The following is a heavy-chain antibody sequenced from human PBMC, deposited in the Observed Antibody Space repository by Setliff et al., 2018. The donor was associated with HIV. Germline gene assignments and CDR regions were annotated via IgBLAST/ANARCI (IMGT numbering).Heavy chain of an antibody. Sequence: GGSLRLSCAASEFIFSRYAIYWVRQAPGKGLEWVAVISSDGSDKYYADSAKGRFTISRDNSKNTLYLQMNSLRAEDTAVYYCARDRFPQSNIFGAWYFDLWGRGTLVTVSS. CDR1: EFIFSRYA. J-gene: IGHJ2*01. V-gene: IGHV3-30*01. D-gene: IGHD3-10*02. CDR3: ARDRFPQSNIFGAWYFDL. CDR2: ISSDGSDK.